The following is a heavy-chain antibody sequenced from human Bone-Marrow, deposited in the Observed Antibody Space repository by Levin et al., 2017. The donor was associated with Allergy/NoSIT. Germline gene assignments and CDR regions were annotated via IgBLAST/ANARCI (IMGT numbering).Heavy chain of an antibody. CDR1: GFTFANHA. Sequence: PGGSLRLSCAASGFTFANHAMTWVRHAPGKGLEWVSTIRPNSERTYFADSVKGRFTVSRDDSMNMLYLQMNSLRAADTAVYYCAREQGASGWYTVDFWGQGTLVTVSS. CDR2: IRPNSERT. D-gene: IGHD6-13*01. V-gene: IGHV3-23*01. CDR3: AREQGASGWYTVDF. J-gene: IGHJ4*02.